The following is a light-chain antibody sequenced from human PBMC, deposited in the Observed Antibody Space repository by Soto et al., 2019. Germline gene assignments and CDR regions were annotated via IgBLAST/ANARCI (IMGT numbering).Light chain of an antibody. V-gene: IGKV1-5*03. CDR3: QRYYSFPLP. Sequence: DIQMTQSPSTLSASVGDRVAITCRASRNINNLLAWYQQKPGKAPKLLIYKASSLESGVPSRFSGSGSGTEFTLTISSLQPDDFATYYCQRYYSFPLPFGGGTKVEIK. CDR2: KAS. J-gene: IGKJ4*01. CDR1: RNINNL.